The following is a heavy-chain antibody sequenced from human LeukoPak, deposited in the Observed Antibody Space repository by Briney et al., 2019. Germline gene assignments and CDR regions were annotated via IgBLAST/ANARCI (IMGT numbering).Heavy chain of an antibody. V-gene: IGHV4-59*01. D-gene: IGHD4-17*01. CDR1: GGSISSYY. Sequence: SETLSLTCTVSGGSISSYYWSWIRQPPGKGLEWIGYIYYSGSTNYNPSLKSRVTISVDTSKNKFSLKLSSVTAADTAVYYCARDSYGDYFDYWGQGTLVTVSS. CDR2: IYYSGST. CDR3: ARDSYGDYFDY. J-gene: IGHJ4*02.